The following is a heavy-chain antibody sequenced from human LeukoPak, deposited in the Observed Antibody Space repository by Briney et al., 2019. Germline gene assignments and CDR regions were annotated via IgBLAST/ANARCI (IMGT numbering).Heavy chain of an antibody. CDR2: IHNSGSI. Sequence: SETLSLTCSVSDGSISSHYWTWIRQPPGKGLEWIGYIHNSGSIKYNPSLKSRVTISVDTSRNQFSLKLTSVTAADTAVYYCARWLYSSSWSRCFDPWGQGTLVTVSS. D-gene: IGHD6-13*01. CDR3: ARWLYSSSWSRCFDP. V-gene: IGHV4-59*11. CDR1: DGSISSHY. J-gene: IGHJ5*02.